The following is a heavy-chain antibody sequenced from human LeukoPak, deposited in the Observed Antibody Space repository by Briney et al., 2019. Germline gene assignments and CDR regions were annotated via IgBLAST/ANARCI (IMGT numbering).Heavy chain of an antibody. CDR2: ISSSSSYI. CDR3: ARERLVDWERNDAFDI. J-gene: IGHJ3*02. D-gene: IGHD3/OR15-3a*01. CDR1: GFTFSSYS. V-gene: IGHV3-21*01. Sequence: PGGSLRLSCAASGFTFSSYSMNWVRQAPGKGLEWVSSISSSSSYIYYADSVKGRFTISRDNAKNSLYLQMNSLRAEDTAVYYCARERLVDWERNDAFDIWGQGTMVSVSS.